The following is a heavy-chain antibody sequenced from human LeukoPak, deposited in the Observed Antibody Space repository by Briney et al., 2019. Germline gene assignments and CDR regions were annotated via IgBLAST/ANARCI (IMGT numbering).Heavy chain of an antibody. Sequence: PSETLSLTCAVYGGSFSGYYWSWIRQPPGKGLEWIGEINHSGSTNYNPSLKSRVTISVDTSKNQFSLKLRSVTAADTAVYYCATGSGYSSSWYASYHYGMDVWSQGTTVTVSS. CDR3: ATGSGYSSSWYASYHYGMDV. CDR1: GGSFSGYY. J-gene: IGHJ6*02. CDR2: INHSGST. V-gene: IGHV4-34*01. D-gene: IGHD6-13*01.